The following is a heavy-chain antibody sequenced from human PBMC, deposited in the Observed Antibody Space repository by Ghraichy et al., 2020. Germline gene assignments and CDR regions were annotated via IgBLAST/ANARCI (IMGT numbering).Heavy chain of an antibody. CDR3: AREGRYGTIYFYYMDV. CDR1: GFTFSDYY. D-gene: IGHD4-17*01. V-gene: IGHV3-11*04. J-gene: IGHJ6*03. Sequence: GGSLRLSCAASGFTFSDYYMTWIRQAPGKGLEWVSYISKSSSTIYYADSVKGRFTISRDNAKNSLYLQMNSLRAEDTAVYYCAREGRYGTIYFYYMDVWGKWTTVTVSS. CDR2: ISKSSSTI.